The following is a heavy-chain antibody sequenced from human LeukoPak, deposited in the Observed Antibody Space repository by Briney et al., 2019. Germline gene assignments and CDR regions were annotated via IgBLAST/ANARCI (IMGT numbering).Heavy chain of an antibody. CDR1: GYSFTSYW. D-gene: IGHD2-2*01. CDR2: IYPGDSDT. CDR3: ARRYCSSTSCYAFDI. J-gene: IGHJ3*02. Sequence: GESLKISCKGSGYSFTSYWIGWVRQMPGKGLEWMGIIYPGDSDTRYSPSFQGQVTISADKSISTAYLQWSSLKASDTAMYYCARRYCSSTSCYAFDIWGQGTMVNVSS. V-gene: IGHV5-51*01.